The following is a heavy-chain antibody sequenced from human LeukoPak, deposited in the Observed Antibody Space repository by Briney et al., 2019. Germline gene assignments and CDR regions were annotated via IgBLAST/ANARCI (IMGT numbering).Heavy chain of an antibody. Sequence: PGGSLRLSCAASGFTFSSYSMNWVRQAPGKGLEWVSSISSSSSYIYYADSVKGRFTISRDNAKNSLYLQMNSLRAEDTAVYYCARDQYGDYGNYYYYYMDVWGKGTTVTVSS. V-gene: IGHV3-21*01. J-gene: IGHJ6*03. CDR3: ARDQYGDYGNYYYYYMDV. CDR1: GFTFSSYS. D-gene: IGHD4-17*01. CDR2: ISSSSSYI.